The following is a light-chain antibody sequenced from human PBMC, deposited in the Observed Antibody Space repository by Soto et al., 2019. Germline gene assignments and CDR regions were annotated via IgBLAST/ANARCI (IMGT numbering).Light chain of an antibody. CDR3: QQYGRSPAT. J-gene: IGKJ1*01. V-gene: IGKV3-20*01. CDR1: QSVSNNY. CDR2: TAS. Sequence: EIVLTQYPGTLSLYPGERATLSCRASQSVSNNYLAWYQRKPGQTPRLLIYTASSRAAGVPDRFSGSGSGTDFTLTISRLEPGDFAVYYCQQYGRSPATFGQGIKVDIK.